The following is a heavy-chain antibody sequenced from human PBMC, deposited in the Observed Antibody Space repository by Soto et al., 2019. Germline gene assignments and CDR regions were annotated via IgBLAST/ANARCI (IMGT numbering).Heavy chain of an antibody. D-gene: IGHD3-16*01. V-gene: IGHV4-38-2*01. Sequence: NLSETLSLSCAVSGYSINSDYYWGWIRQPPGKGLERIGSVDHSGRTYSSPSPRSRLTIFIDTSKNHFSLRLTSVTAADTAMYFCAKKGYYPWGKINLFDSWGPLTLVTVSS. CDR3: AKKGYYPWGKINLFDS. J-gene: IGHJ4*01. CDR2: VDHSGRT. CDR1: GYSINSDYY.